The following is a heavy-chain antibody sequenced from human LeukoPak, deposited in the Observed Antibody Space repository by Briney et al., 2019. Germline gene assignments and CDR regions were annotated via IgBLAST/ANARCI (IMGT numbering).Heavy chain of an antibody. J-gene: IGHJ5*02. CDR3: ARGSRFGELLIGNWFDP. Sequence: SVKVSCKASGGTFSSYAISWVRQAPGQGLEWMEGIIPIFGTANYAQKFQGRVTITADESTSTAYMELSSLRSEDTAVYYCARGSRFGELLIGNWFDPWGQGTLVTVSS. V-gene: IGHV1-69*01. CDR2: IIPIFGTA. CDR1: GGTFSSYA. D-gene: IGHD3-10*01.